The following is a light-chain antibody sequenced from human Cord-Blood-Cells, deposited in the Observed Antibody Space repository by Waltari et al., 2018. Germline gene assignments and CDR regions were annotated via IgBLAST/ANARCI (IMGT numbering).Light chain of an antibody. Sequence: QSALTQPASVSGSPGQSIPISCTGTSSDVGSSNLVSWYQQHPGKAPKLMVYEGSKRPSGVSNRFSGSNAGNTASLTISGLQAEDEADYYCCSYAGSSTLVFGGGTKLTVL. CDR3: CSYAGSSTLV. V-gene: IGLV2-23*01. CDR1: SSDVGSSNL. CDR2: EGS. J-gene: IGLJ2*01.